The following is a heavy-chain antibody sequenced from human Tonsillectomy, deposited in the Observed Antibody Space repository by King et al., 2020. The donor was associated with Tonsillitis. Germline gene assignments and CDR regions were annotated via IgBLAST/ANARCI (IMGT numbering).Heavy chain of an antibody. V-gene: IGHV4-38-2*02. CDR1: GYSISSGSY. Sequence: QLQESGPGLVKPSETLSLTCTVSGYSISSGSYWGWIRQPPGKGLEWIGSIFHSGSTSYNPSLKSRVTISVDTSKNQFSLKLSSVTAADTAVYYCARVYYDFWSGYYFFDYWGQGPLVTVSS. D-gene: IGHD3-3*01. J-gene: IGHJ4*02. CDR2: IFHSGST. CDR3: ARVYYDFWSGYYFFDY.